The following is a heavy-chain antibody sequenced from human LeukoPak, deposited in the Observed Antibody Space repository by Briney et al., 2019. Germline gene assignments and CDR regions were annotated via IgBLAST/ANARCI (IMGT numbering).Heavy chain of an antibody. Sequence: GGSLRLSCAGSGFTFSSYAMSWVGQAPGKGVEGVSAISGSGGSTYYADSVKGRFPISRDNSKNTLYLQMNSLRAEDTAVYYCAKDGDVVVPAAIRGAFDIWGQGTMVTVSS. CDR1: GFTFSSYA. D-gene: IGHD2-2*01. CDR3: AKDGDVVVPAAIRGAFDI. CDR2: ISGSGGST. V-gene: IGHV3-23*01. J-gene: IGHJ3*02.